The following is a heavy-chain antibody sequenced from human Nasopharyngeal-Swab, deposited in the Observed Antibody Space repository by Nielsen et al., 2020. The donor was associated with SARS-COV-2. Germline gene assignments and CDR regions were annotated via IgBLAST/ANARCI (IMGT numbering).Heavy chain of an antibody. J-gene: IGHJ3*02. D-gene: IGHD5-12*01. CDR2: ISSGGRTI. CDR3: AREVPYSGHDDAFDI. V-gene: IGHV3-48*03. Sequence: GESLKISCAASGFTFSSYEMNWVRQAPGKGLEWLSYISSGGRTIAYADSVKGRFTISRDNAKNSLYLQMNSLRAEDTAVYYCAREVPYSGHDDAFDIWGQGTMVTVSA. CDR1: GFTFSSYE.